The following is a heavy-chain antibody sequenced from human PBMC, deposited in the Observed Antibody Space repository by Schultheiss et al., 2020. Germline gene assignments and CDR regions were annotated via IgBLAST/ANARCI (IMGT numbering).Heavy chain of an antibody. D-gene: IGHD1-26*01. CDR3: AKLGGGSPFDY. Sequence: GGSLRLSCAASGFTFSSYGMNWVRQAPGKGLEWVGRIKSKSDGGTTDYAAPVKGRFTISRDNSKNTLYLQMNSLRAEETAVYYCAKLGGGSPFDYWGQGTLVTVSS. J-gene: IGHJ4*02. CDR2: IKSKSDGGTT. V-gene: IGHV3-15*01. CDR1: GFTFSSYG.